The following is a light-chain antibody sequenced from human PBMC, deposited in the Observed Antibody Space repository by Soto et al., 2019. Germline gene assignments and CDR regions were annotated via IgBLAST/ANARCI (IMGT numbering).Light chain of an antibody. CDR1: QSISSSY. V-gene: IGKV3-20*01. CDR3: QQYGSSPRT. J-gene: IGKJ1*01. Sequence: EIVLTQSPGTLSLSPGERATLSCRASQSISSSYLAWYQQKPGQAHRLLIYVSSSRATVIPDRFSGSGSGTDFTLTISSLEPEDFAVYYCQQYGSSPRTFGQGTKVEIK. CDR2: VSS.